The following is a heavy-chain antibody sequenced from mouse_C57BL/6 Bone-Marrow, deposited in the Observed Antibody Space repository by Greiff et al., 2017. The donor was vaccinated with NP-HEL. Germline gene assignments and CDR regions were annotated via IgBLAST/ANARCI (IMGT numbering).Heavy chain of an antibody. Sequence: EVQVVESEGGLVQPGSSMKLSCTASGFTFSDYYMAWVRQVPEKGLEWVANINYDGSSTYYLDSLKSRFIISRDNAKNILYLQRSSLKSEDTATYYCARAIYYDYVDYYAMDYWGQGTSVTVSS. CDR1: GFTFSDYY. V-gene: IGHV5-16*01. D-gene: IGHD2-4*01. CDR2: INYDGSST. CDR3: ARAIYYDYVDYYAMDY. J-gene: IGHJ4*01.